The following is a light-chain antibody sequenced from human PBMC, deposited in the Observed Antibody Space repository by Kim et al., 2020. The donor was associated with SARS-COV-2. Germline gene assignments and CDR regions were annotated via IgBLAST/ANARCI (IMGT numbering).Light chain of an antibody. CDR2: GAS. J-gene: IGKJ4*01. Sequence: EMVLTQSPGTLSLSPGEGATLSCRASQSVDSNFLAWYQQKPGQAPRLLIYGASSRATGIPDRFSGSVSGTHFTLTISRLEPEDFAVYHCQKYGRSPLTFGGGTKVDIK. CDR1: QSVDSNF. V-gene: IGKV3-20*01. CDR3: QKYGRSPLT.